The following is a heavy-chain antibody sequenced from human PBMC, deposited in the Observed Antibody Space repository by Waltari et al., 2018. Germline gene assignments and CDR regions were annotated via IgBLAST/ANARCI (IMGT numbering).Heavy chain of an antibody. J-gene: IGHJ6*03. CDR2: ISASSFSL. CDR3: VRDGEYSSDYKNHHYFMDV. D-gene: IGHD6-6*01. Sequence: EVHLVESGGGLIQPGGSLRLSCEASGFTFSSHSMNWVRQAPGKGLEWISYISASSFSLYYADSVQGRFTVSRDNTKNSMFLQMDGLRAEDTAVYYCVRDGEYSSDYKNHHYFMDVWGKGTTVTISS. CDR1: GFTFSSHS. V-gene: IGHV3-48*04.